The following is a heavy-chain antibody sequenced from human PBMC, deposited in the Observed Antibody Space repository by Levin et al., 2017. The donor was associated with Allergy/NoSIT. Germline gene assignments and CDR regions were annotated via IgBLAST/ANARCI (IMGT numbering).Heavy chain of an antibody. CDR2: IYYSGST. J-gene: IGHJ2*01. Sequence: SETLSLTCTVSGGSISSYYWSWIRQPPGKGLEWIGYIYYSGSTNYNPSLKSRVTISVDTSKNQFSLKLSSVTATDTAVYYCARVGYCSGGSCYLPYWYFDLWGRGTLVTVSS. CDR1: GGSISSYY. D-gene: IGHD2-15*01. V-gene: IGHV4-59*01. CDR3: ARVGYCSGGSCYLPYWYFDL.